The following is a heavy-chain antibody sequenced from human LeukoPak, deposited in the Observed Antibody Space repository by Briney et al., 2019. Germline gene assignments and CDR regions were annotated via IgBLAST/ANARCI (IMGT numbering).Heavy chain of an antibody. CDR1: GGSVSNSSYY. V-gene: IGHV4-39*07. CDR3: ARARAFVWGSYRYIPYYFDP. Sequence: SETLSLTCTVSGGSVSNSSYYWTWIRQSPEKGLEWIGEINHGGLTSYNPSLESRLTLLVDTSKNQFSLNLRSVTAADTAVYFCARARAFVWGSYRYIPYYFDPWGQGTLVTVSS. CDR2: INHGGLT. D-gene: IGHD3-16*02. J-gene: IGHJ5*02.